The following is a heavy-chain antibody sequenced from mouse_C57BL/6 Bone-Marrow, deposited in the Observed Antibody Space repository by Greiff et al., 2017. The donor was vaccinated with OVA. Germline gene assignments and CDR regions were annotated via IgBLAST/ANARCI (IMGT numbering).Heavy chain of an antibody. V-gene: IGHV1-72*01. D-gene: IGHD3-2*02. Sequence: QVQLQHPGAELVKPGASVKLSCKASGYTFTSYWMHWVKQRPGRGLEWIGRIDPNSGGTKYNEKFKSKATLTVDKPSSTAYMQLSSLTSEDSAVYYCARGTGLRPSYYYAMDYWGQGTSVTVSS. CDR2: IDPNSGGT. J-gene: IGHJ4*01. CDR3: ARGTGLRPSYYYAMDY. CDR1: GYTFTSYW.